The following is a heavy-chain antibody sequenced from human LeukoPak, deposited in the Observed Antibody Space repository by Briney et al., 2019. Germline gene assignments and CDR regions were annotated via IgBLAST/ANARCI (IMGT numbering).Heavy chain of an antibody. CDR3: GRDKEQQLGLDY. V-gene: IGHV3-21*01. Sequence: GGSLRHSCAASGCTFSSYSMNWVHQAPGKGLEWVSYISSSSSYIYYADSAKERFTISRDNAKNSLYLQMNSLRAEDTDVYYCGRDKEQQLGLDYWGQGTLVTVSS. D-gene: IGHD6-13*01. CDR1: GCTFSSYS. CDR2: ISSSSSYI. J-gene: IGHJ4*02.